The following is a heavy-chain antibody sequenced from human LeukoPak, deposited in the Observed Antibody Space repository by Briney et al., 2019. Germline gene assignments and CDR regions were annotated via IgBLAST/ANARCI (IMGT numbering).Heavy chain of an antibody. V-gene: IGHV3-23*01. CDR1: GFTFSNYA. Sequence: GGSLRLSCAASGFTFSNYAMSWVRQAPGKGLEWVSEISAGGGITYYTDSVKGRFTISRDNSKNTLYLQMNSLRAEDTAVYYCKLLLLWFGELPSPEYWGQGTLVTVSS. CDR2: ISAGGGIT. D-gene: IGHD3-10*01. J-gene: IGHJ4*02. CDR3: KLLLLWFGELPSPEY.